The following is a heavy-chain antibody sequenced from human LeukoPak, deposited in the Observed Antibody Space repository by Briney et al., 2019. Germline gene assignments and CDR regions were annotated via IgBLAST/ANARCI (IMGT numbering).Heavy chain of an antibody. CDR3: ALPNGAARPKPQLKFDY. Sequence: SVKVSCKASGGTFSSYAITWVRQAPGQGLEWMGGIIPIFGTANYAQKFQGRVTITADESTSTAYMELSSLRSEDTAVYYCALPNGAARPKPQLKFDYWGQGTLVTVSS. J-gene: IGHJ4*02. V-gene: IGHV1-69*13. D-gene: IGHD6-6*01. CDR1: GGTFSSYA. CDR2: IIPIFGTA.